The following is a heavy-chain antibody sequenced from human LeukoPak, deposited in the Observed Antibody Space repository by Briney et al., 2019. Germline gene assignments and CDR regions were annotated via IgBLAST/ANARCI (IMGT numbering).Heavy chain of an antibody. D-gene: IGHD1-26*01. CDR2: IKGDGTEK. V-gene: IGHV3-7*01. J-gene: IGHJ4*02. CDR3: TRGHYSAVHY. Sequence: GGSLRLSCAGSGFTFSDSWMNWVPETPGEGWGGGANIKGDGTEKYCMDSVKGRFTISRDNGKKSMYLQMNNLRAEDTAVYFCTRGHYSAVHYWGLGTLVTVSS. CDR1: GFTFSDSW.